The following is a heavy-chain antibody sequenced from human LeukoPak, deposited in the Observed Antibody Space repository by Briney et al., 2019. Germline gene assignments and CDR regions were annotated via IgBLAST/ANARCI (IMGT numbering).Heavy chain of an antibody. V-gene: IGHV4-39*01. D-gene: IGHD3-16*01. CDR3: ARPLEGGWFDP. CDR2: IYYSGST. Sequence: SETLSLTCTVSGGSIGSSSYYWGWIRQPPGKGLEWIGSIYYSGSTYYSPSLKSRVTISVDTSKNQFSLKLSSVTAADTAVYYCARPLEGGWFDPWGQGTLVTVSS. J-gene: IGHJ5*02. CDR1: GGSIGSSSYY.